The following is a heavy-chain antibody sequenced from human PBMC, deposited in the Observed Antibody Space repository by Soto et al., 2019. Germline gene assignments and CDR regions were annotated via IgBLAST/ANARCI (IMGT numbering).Heavy chain of an antibody. V-gene: IGHV3-30-3*01. CDR3: ARDRKYYDILTGWPPDY. CDR1: GFTFSSYA. CDR2: ISYDGSNK. Sequence: PGGSLRLSCEASGFTFSSYAVHWVRQAPGKGLEWVAVISYDGSNKYYADSVRGRFTISRDNSKNTLYLQMSTLGAEGTAVYYCARDRKYYDILTGWPPDYWGQGTLVTVSS. J-gene: IGHJ4*02. D-gene: IGHD3-9*01.